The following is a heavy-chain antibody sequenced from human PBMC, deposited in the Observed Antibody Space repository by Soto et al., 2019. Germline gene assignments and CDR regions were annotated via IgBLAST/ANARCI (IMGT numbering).Heavy chain of an antibody. CDR1: GYIFTGYY. CDR2: INPNSGT. J-gene: IGHJ3*02. CDR3: ATRHTSGRDAFHI. V-gene: IGHV1-2*02. Sequence: GSVKVSCKASGYIFTGYYIHWVRQAPGQGLEWMGWINPNSGTNYAQNFQGRVIMTRDTSISTAYMELSGLRFDDTAVYYCATRHTSGRDAFHIWGQGTMVTRLL. D-gene: IGHD6-25*01.